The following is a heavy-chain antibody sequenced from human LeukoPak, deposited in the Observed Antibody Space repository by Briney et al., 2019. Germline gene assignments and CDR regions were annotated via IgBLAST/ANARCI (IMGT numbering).Heavy chain of an antibody. CDR3: TRGAGTGWFDY. J-gene: IGHJ4*02. Sequence: GASVKVSCKPSGYTFTVNYLHWVRQAPGQGLEWVGWMNPNSGVTVYAQNFQGRVTMTRDTSISTAYMELSSLTSDDTAVCYCTRGAGTGWFDYWGQGSLVTVSS. D-gene: IGHD3-10*01. V-gene: IGHV1-2*02. CDR2: MNPNSGVT. CDR1: GYTFTVNY.